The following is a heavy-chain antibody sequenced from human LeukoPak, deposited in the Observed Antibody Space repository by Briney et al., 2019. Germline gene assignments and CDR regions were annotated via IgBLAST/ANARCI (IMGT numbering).Heavy chain of an antibody. D-gene: IGHD1-26*01. CDR2: ISGSGGST. V-gene: IGHV3-23*01. CDR1: GFTFSSYG. J-gene: IGHJ4*02. Sequence: PGGSLRLSCAASGFTFSSYGMSWVRQAPGKGLEWVSAISGSGGSTYYADSVKGRFTISRDNSKNTLYLQMNSLRAEDTAVYYCARDHLYWGLAVGACDYWGQGTLVTVSS. CDR3: ARDHLYWGLAVGACDY.